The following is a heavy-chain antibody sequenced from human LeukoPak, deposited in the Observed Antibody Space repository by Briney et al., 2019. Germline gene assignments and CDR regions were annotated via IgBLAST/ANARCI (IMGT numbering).Heavy chain of an antibody. CDR2: ITWNSGAT. V-gene: IGHV3-9*01. CDR3: ARDPGYHFYYYMDV. J-gene: IGHJ6*03. Sequence: GRSLRLSCAASGFTFDDYAMHWVRQTPGKGLEWVSGITWNSGATVYADSVKGRLTISRDNAKNSLSLQMNSLRLEDTALYFCARDPGYHFYYYMDVWGKGTTVTVSS. CDR1: GFTFDDYA.